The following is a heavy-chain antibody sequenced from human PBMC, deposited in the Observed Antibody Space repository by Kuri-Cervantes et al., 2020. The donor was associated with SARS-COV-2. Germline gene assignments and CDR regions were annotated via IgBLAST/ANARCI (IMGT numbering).Heavy chain of an antibody. CDR1: RFSFSSYT. CDR3: AREGGDGYTTFSAFNY. D-gene: IGHD2/OR15-2a*01. J-gene: IGHJ4*02. V-gene: IGHV3-30-3*01. CDR2: ISYDGSNK. Sequence: GESLKISCAASRFSFSSYTLHWVRQAPGKGLECVAVISYDGSNKYYADSVKGRFTISRDNSKNTLYLQMNSLRAEDTAVYYCAREGGDGYTTFSAFNYWGQGTLVTVSS.